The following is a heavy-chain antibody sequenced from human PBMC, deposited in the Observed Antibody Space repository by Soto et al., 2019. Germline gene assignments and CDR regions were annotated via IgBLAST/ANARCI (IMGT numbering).Heavy chain of an antibody. CDR2: ISSSSSTI. Sequence: GGSLRLSCAASGFTFSSYSMNWVRQAPGKGLEWVSYISSSSSTIYYADSVKGRFTISRDNAKNSLYLQMNSLRAEDTAVYYCAREGRHFWSGLFDYWGQGTLVTVSS. D-gene: IGHD3-3*02. CDR3: AREGRHFWSGLFDY. V-gene: IGHV3-48*01. CDR1: GFTFSSYS. J-gene: IGHJ4*02.